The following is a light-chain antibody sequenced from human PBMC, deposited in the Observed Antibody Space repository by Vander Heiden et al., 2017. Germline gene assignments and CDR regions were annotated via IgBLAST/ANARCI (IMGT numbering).Light chain of an antibody. CDR1: QDIGNY. CDR2: DAS. J-gene: IGKJ2*01. CDR3: QQYAILPPT. V-gene: IGKV1-33*01. Sequence: IDMTQSPSSLAASVGARVTIPCQASQDIGNYVNWYQQKPGKAPKLLIYDASNLEAGVPSRFSGSGSGTDFTVTINSLQPEDIATYYCQQYAILPPTFGRGTKLEI.